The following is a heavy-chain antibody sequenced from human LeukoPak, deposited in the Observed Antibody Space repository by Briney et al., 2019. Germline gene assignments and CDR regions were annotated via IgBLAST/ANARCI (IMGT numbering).Heavy chain of an antibody. V-gene: IGHV3-30*02. CDR3: XXDAPPEYYYDSSGQDY. Sequence: GGSLRLSCAASGFXXXXXGMHWVRQAPGKXLXXXXXXXXDGXKTXXXXXXXGXXXXXXDNSKNTLYXQMNSLRAEDTAVYYCXXDAPPEYYYDSSGQDYWGQGTLVTVSS. CDR2: XXXDGXKT. CDR1: GFXXXXXG. D-gene: IGHD3-22*01. J-gene: IGHJ4*02.